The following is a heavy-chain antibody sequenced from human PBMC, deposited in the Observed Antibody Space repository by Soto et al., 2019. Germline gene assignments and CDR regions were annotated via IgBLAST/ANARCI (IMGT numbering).Heavy chain of an antibody. CDR2: SIPIFGTA. Sequence: QVQLVQSGAEVKKPASSVKVSCKASGGTFNNYPITWVRQAPGEGLEWMGGSIPIFGTANYAQNFQGRVTISVDESTRPAYMELSSLRSEDTAVYYCARGRVYSGDDHYYYFDMDVWGQGTTVTVSS. D-gene: IGHD5-12*01. CDR3: ARGRVYSGDDHYYYFDMDV. V-gene: IGHV1-69*01. J-gene: IGHJ6*02. CDR1: GGTFNNYP.